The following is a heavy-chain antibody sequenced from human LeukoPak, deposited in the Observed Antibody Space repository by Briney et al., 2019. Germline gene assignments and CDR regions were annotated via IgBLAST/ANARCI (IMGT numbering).Heavy chain of an antibody. CDR1: GYTFTGYY. D-gene: IGHD1-26*01. V-gene: IGHV1-2*02. J-gene: IGHJ4*02. Sequence: GASVKVSCKASGYTFTGYYMHWVRQAPGQGLEWMGWINPNSGGTNYAQKFQGRVTMTRDTSNSTAYMELSRLRSDDTAVYYCARDKGGSYFLIDYWGQGTLVTVSS. CDR2: INPNSGGT. CDR3: ARDKGGSYFLIDY.